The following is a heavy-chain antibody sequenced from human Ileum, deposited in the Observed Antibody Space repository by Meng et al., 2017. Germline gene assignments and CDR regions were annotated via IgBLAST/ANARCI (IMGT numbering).Heavy chain of an antibody. CDR1: GGSVSSASYY. J-gene: IGHJ4*02. Sequence: QVQVQESGPGLGRPSETLSLTCNVSGGSVSSASYYWSWIRQPPGKGLEWIGLIHYSGSRNYNPSLKSRVTMSVDTSKNQVSLRLTSVTAADTAVYYCARFYGSGTFEVHDYWGQGTLVTVSS. CDR2: IHYSGSR. D-gene: IGHD3-10*01. CDR3: ARFYGSGTFEVHDY. V-gene: IGHV4-61*01.